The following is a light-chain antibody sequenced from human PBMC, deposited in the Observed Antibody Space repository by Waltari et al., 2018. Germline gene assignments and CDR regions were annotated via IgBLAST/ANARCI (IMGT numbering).Light chain of an antibody. Sequence: IVLTQSPGPLSLSPGERATLSCRASQSIGRYLVWYQQKPGQAPRLLIYGASSRAAGIPDRFSGSGSGTDFSLTISRLEPEDFAVYYCQNHERLPAVFGQGTKVEIK. V-gene: IGKV3-20*01. CDR2: GAS. CDR1: QSIGRY. CDR3: QNHERLPAV. J-gene: IGKJ1*01.